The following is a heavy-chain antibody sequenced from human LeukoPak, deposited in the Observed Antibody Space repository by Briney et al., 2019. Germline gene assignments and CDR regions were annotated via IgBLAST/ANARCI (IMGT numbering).Heavy chain of an antibody. Sequence: ASVKVSCKASGYTFTSYYMHWVRQAPGQGLEWMGIINPSSGSTSYAQQFQGRVTMTRDTPTSTVHMELSSLRSDDTAVYYCARMGEQQSFDYWGQGTLVTVSS. D-gene: IGHD3-16*01. CDR3: ARMGEQQSFDY. CDR1: GYTFTSYY. J-gene: IGHJ4*02. CDR2: INPSSGST. V-gene: IGHV1-46*01.